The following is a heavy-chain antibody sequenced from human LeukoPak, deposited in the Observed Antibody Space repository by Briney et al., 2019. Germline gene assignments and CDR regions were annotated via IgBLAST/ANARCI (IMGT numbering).Heavy chain of an antibody. Sequence: PSETLSLTCAVSGYFDWIRQPPGKGLAWIGSIYHSGCTYYNPSLKHRVTISVDTSNNQFSLKLSSVTAADTAVYYCARDLSVFGYWGQGTLVTVSS. CDR2: IYHSGCT. V-gene: IGHV4-38-2*02. CDR3: ARDLSVFGY. CDR1: GYF. J-gene: IGHJ4*02.